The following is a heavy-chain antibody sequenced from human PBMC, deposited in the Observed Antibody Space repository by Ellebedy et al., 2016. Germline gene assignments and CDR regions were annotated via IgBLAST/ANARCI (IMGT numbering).Heavy chain of an antibody. Sequence: SGPTLVKPTQTLTLTCTFYGFSLTTNQVVVGWVRQPPGKAPEWLTFIYGNDDPRYSPSLRTGLTITKDTSKNQVVLTMTNVDPVDTATYYCVHRTTVTSVDYWGQGSLVTVSS. V-gene: IGHV2-5*01. CDR1: GFSLTTNQVV. J-gene: IGHJ4*02. D-gene: IGHD4-11*01. CDR3: VHRTTVTSVDY. CDR2: IYGNDDP.